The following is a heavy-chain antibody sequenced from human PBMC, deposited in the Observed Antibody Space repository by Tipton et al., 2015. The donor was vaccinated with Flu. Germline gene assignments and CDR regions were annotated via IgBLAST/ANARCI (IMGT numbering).Heavy chain of an antibody. CDR1: GGSFSGYY. Sequence: LRLSCAVYGGSFSGYYWSWIRQPPGKGLEWIGEINHSGRTNYNPSLKSRVTISVDTSKNQFSLRLSSVTAADTAVYYCARRKNYYDSSGRLPGFDYWGQGTLVTVSS. CDR3: ARRKNYYDSSGRLPGFDY. CDR2: INHSGRT. J-gene: IGHJ4*02. D-gene: IGHD3-22*01. V-gene: IGHV4-34*01.